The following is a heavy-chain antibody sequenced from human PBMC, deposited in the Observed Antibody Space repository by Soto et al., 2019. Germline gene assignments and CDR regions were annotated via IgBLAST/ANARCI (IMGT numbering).Heavy chain of an antibody. CDR3: AKYSAPGSRYFDF. V-gene: IGHV3-23*01. D-gene: IGHD6-13*01. J-gene: IGHJ4*02. CDR2: VDSGGLT. Sequence: PGGSLRLSCAASGFTFGGYPMTWVRRAPGQGLEWVSTVDSGGLTYYADSVKGRFTISRDNSKNTLYLQMNSLRAEDTATYYCAKYSAPGSRYFDFWGQGTLVTVSS. CDR1: GFTFGGYP.